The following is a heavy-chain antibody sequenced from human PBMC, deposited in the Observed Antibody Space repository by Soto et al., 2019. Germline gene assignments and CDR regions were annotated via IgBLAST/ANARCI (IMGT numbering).Heavy chain of an antibody. CDR1: GDSISSVAHY. CDR2: IHHSGST. CDR3: ARQGFGQLHGLVDV. V-gene: IGHV4-61*05. D-gene: IGHD3-10*01. J-gene: IGHJ6*02. Sequence: SETLSLTCSVSGDSISSVAHYWAWVRQPPGKGLEWIGYIHHSGSTSYNPSLKSRVTMSVDTSKNQFSLKVSSVTAADTALYYCARQGFGQLHGLVDVWGPGTTVTVSS.